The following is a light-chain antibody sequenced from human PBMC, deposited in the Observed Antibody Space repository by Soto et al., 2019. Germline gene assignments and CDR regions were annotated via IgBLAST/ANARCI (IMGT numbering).Light chain of an antibody. CDR1: SSNIGAGYD. V-gene: IGLV1-40*01. Sequence: QSVLTQPPSVSGAPGQRVTISCTGSSSNIGAGYDVHWYQQLPGTAHKLLIYGNSNRPSGVPDRFSGSKSGNTASLTISGLQPEDEADYYCSSYTTSSTVVFGTGTQLTVL. CDR2: GNS. CDR3: SSYTTSSTVV. J-gene: IGLJ1*01.